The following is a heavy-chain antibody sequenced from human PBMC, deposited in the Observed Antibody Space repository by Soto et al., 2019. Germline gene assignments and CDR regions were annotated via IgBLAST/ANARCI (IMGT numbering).Heavy chain of an antibody. D-gene: IGHD6-25*01. CDR3: ASESRYYYYMDV. J-gene: IGHJ6*03. CDR1: GGSISTSNW. V-gene: IGHV4-4*02. CDR2: IYHSGST. Sequence: PSETLSLTCAVSGGSISTSNWWNWVRQPPGKGLEWIGEIYHSGSTNFNPSLKSRVTMSVDKSKNQFSLKLGSATPADTAVYYCASESRYYYYMDVWGKGTTVTVSS.